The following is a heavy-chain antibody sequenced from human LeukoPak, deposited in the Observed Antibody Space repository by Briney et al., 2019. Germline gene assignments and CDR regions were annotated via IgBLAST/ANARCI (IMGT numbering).Heavy chain of an antibody. Sequence: SETLSLTCAVSGYSISSGYYWGWIRQPPGKGPEWIGSIYHSGSTYYNPSLKSRVTISVDTSKNQFSLKLSSVTAADTAVYYCAVLFTIFGVVSSDAFDIWGQGTLVTVSS. CDR3: AVLFTIFGVVSSDAFDI. CDR2: IYHSGST. D-gene: IGHD3-3*01. CDR1: GYSISSGYY. V-gene: IGHV4-38-2*01. J-gene: IGHJ3*02.